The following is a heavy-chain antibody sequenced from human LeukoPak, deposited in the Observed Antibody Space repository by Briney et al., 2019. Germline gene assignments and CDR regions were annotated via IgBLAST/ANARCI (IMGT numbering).Heavy chain of an antibody. J-gene: IGHJ5*02. Sequence: ASVKVSCKASGYTFTSYYMHWVRQAPGQGLEWMGIINPSGGSTSYAQKFQGRVTMTRDTSTSTVYMELSSLRSEDTAVYYCARGGPVLRFLEWGYPKPYNWFDPWGQGTLATVSS. CDR3: ARGGPVLRFLEWGYPKPYNWFDP. CDR2: INPSGGST. V-gene: IGHV1-46*01. CDR1: GYTFTSYY. D-gene: IGHD3-3*01.